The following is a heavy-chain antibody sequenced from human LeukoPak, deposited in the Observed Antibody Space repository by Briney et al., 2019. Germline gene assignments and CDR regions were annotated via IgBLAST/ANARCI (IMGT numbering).Heavy chain of an antibody. CDR2: INPNSGDT. Sequence: ASVKVSCKASGYSFTGYYMHWVRQAPGQGLEWMGWINPNSGDTGYAQKFQGRVTMTRNTSISTAYMELSSLRSEDTAVYYCARILPEREFDYWGQGTLVTVSS. CDR3: ARILPEREFDY. D-gene: IGHD1-14*01. J-gene: IGHJ4*02. CDR1: GYSFTGYY. V-gene: IGHV1-8*02.